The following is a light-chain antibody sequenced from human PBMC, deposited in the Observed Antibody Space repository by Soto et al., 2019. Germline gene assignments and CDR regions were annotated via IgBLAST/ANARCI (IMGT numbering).Light chain of an antibody. CDR1: QSISSY. CDR2: AAS. CDR3: QQSYSTPT. Sequence: DLQMTQSPSSLSASVGDRVTITCRASQSISSYLNWYQQKPGKAPKLLIDAASSLQSGVPSRFSSSGSGTDFTLTISSLPPEYFATYYCQQSYSTPTFGGGTKVEIK. J-gene: IGKJ4*01. V-gene: IGKV1-39*01.